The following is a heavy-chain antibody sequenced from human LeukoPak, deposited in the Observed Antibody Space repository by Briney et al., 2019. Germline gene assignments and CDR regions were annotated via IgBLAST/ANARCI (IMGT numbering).Heavy chain of an antibody. J-gene: IGHJ5*02. Sequence: SQTLSLTCTVSGGSISSGDYYWSWIRQPPGKGLEWIGYIYYSGSTYYNPSLKSRVTIPVDTSKNQFSLKLSSVTAADTAVYYCARGFLSPRDQDLDPWGQGTLVTVSS. CDR2: IYYSGST. CDR1: GGSISSGDYY. V-gene: IGHV4-30-4*01. CDR3: ARGFLSPRDQDLDP. D-gene: IGHD2/OR15-2a*01.